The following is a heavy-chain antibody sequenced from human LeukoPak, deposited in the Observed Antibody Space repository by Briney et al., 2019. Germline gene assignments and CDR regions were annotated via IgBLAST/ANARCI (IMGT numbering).Heavy chain of an antibody. CDR1: GFTFSSYA. J-gene: IGHJ6*02. V-gene: IGHV3-30*04. CDR2: ISYDGSNK. CDR3: AKGPPDV. Sequence: GGSLRLSCAASGFTFSSYAMHWVRQAPGKGLEWVAVISYDGSNKYYADSVKGRFTISRDNSKNTLYLQMNSLRAEDTAVYYCAKGPPDVWGQGTTVTVSS.